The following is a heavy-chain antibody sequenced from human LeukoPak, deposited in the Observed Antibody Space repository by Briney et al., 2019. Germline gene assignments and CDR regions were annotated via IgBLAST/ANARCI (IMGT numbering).Heavy chain of an antibody. CDR3: ARVWGELLYHPFDY. V-gene: IGHV3-53*01. CDR1: GFTVSSNY. Sequence: GGSLRLSCAASGFTVSSNYMSWVRQAPGKGLEGVSVIYSGGSTYYADSVKGRFTISRDNSKNTLYLQMNSLRAEDTVVYYCARVWGELLYHPFDYWGQGTLVTVSS. J-gene: IGHJ4*02. CDR2: IYSGGST. D-gene: IGHD3-10*01.